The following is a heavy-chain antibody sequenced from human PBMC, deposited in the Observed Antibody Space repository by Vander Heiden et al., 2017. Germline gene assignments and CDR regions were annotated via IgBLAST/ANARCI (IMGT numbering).Heavy chain of an antibody. V-gene: IGHV3-21*01. CDR2: ISISSSYI. CDR1: GFTFTSYS. J-gene: IGHJ4*02. D-gene: IGHD6-13*01. CDR3: ATSPGYSTRWLDY. Sequence: EVQLVESGGGLVKPGGSLRLSCAASGFTFTSYSMNWVRQAPGKGPEWVSYISISSSYIYYTDSVKGRFHISRDNAKNSLFLEMNSLRAEDTAVYYCATSPGYSTRWLDYWGQGTLVTVSS.